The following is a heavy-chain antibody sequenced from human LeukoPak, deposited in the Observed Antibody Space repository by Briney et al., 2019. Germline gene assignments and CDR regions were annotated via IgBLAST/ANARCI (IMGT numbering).Heavy chain of an antibody. V-gene: IGHV4-39*07. D-gene: IGHD3-22*01. CDR3: ARGWGQYYYDSSGYWYFDL. CDR1: GGSISSSSYY. Sequence: PSETLSLTCTVSGGSISSSSYYWGWIRQPPGKGLEWIGSIYYSGSTNYNPSLKSRVTISVDTSKNQFSLKLSSVTAADTAVYYCARGWGQYYYDSSGYWYFDLWGRGTLVTVSS. J-gene: IGHJ2*01. CDR2: IYYSGST.